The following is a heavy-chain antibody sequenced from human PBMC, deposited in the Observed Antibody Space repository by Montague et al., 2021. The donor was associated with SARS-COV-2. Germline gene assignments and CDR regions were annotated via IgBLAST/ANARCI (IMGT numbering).Heavy chain of an antibody. V-gene: IGHV4-39*01. D-gene: IGHD2-21*02. J-gene: IGHJ6*02. CDR2: IYYSGNT. Sequence: SETLSLTCTVSGGSITSSAYFWSWIRQPPGKGLEWIGTIYYSGNTYSNPSLKSRLTISMDTSKNQVSLKLNSVTAADTAVYFCASLGSPAYCGGDGDLRDYGTDVWGQGTRVTVSS. CDR1: GGSITSSAYF. CDR3: ASLGSPAYCGGDGDLRDYGTDV.